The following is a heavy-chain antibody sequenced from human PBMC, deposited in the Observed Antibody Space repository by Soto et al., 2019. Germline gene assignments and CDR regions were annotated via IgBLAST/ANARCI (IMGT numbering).Heavy chain of an antibody. CDR2: VHSGGGT. D-gene: IGHD2-21*02. CDR3: ARDLLGGDCPDY. J-gene: IGHJ4*02. V-gene: IGHV3-53*01. CDR1: GFSVSNNY. Sequence: EVQLVESGGGLIQPGGSLRLSCAVSGFSVSNNYMNWVRQAPGKGLEWVSVVHSGGGTYYADSVKGRLTVSRDNSKNTLYLQMQSLIVEYTAVYYCARDLLGGDCPDYWGQGTLVTVSS.